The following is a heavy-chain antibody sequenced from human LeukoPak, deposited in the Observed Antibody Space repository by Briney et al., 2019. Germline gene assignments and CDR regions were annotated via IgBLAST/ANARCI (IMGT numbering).Heavy chain of an antibody. D-gene: IGHD3-10*01. Sequence: GGSLRLSCAASGFSFSSSAMSWVRQAPGKGMEWASAISSSGGSTYYADSVKGRFTISRDNSKNTLYLQMNSLRAEETAVYYCAKAGGSGSSRDYWGQGTLVTVSS. CDR3: AKAGGSGSSRDY. J-gene: IGHJ4*02. CDR1: GFSFSSSA. V-gene: IGHV3-23*01. CDR2: ISSSGGST.